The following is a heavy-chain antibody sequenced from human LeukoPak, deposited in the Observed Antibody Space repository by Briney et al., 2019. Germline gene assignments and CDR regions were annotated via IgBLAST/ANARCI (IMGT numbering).Heavy chain of an antibody. D-gene: IGHD3-10*01. CDR2: IKQEGSEK. J-gene: IGHJ4*02. CDR3: ARTRGYYGSGSYYHPGDY. Sequence: GGPLRLSCAASGFTFCSYWMSWVRQAPGKGLEWVANIKQEGSEKYYVESVKGRFTISRDNAKNSLYLQINSLRTSDHAVYYCARTRGYYGSGSYYHPGDYWGQGTLVTVSP. V-gene: IGHV3-7*01. CDR1: GFTFCSYW.